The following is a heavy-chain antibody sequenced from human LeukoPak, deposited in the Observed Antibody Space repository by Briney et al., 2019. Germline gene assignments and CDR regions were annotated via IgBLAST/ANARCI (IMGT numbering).Heavy chain of an antibody. CDR2: ISYDGSDI. CDR1: GLTFSNYG. D-gene: IGHD6-19*01. J-gene: IGHJ6*04. Sequence: PGTSLRLSCAASGLTFSNYGMHWVRKAPGQGLEGVAVISYDGSDIYYADSVKGRFTISRDNSKNTLYLQMKSLRAEDTAVYYCAKDSQWLIHKYGMDVWGKGTTVTVSS. V-gene: IGHV3-30*18. CDR3: AKDSQWLIHKYGMDV.